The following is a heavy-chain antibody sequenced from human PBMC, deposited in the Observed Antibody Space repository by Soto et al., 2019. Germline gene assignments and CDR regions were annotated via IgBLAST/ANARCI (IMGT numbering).Heavy chain of an antibody. CDR1: GGSISSYY. CDR2: IYYSGST. D-gene: IGHD2-2*01. CDR3: ARGIVPAASVDY. Sequence: SENLSLTCTVSGGSISSYYWSWIRQPPGKGLEWIGYIYYSGSTNYNPSLKSRVTISVDTSKNQFSLKLSSVTAADTAVYYCARGIVPAASVDYWCQGPLVSVSS. J-gene: IGHJ4*02. V-gene: IGHV4-59*01.